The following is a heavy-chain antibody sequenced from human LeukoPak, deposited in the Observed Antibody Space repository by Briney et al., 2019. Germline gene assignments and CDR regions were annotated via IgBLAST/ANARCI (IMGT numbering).Heavy chain of an antibody. CDR2: ISGSGGST. V-gene: IGHV3-23*01. J-gene: IGHJ4*02. D-gene: IGHD6-13*01. CDR1: GFTSCSFA. CDR3: AKVPYSNCWNTPEFDS. Sequence: GGSLRLSCAASGFTSCSFALSWVPQAPGEGLEWVSAISGSGGSTYYAGFGKGRVTITRDNSQHTLYLQMNSLRADDTAVYYCAKVPYSNCWNTPEFDSWGQGTLVTVSS.